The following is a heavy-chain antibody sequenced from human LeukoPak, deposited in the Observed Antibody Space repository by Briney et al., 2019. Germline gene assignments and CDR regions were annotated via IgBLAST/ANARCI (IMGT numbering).Heavy chain of an antibody. J-gene: IGHJ1*01. CDR1: GGSISSYY. CDR3: ARGNGDYVEYFQH. CDR2: VSYSGTT. D-gene: IGHD4-17*01. Sequence: SETLSLTCSVSGGSISSYYWSWIRQPPGKGLEWLGCVSYSGTTKYSPSLKSRVTISVDTSKSQSSLKLTSVTAADTAVYYCARGNGDYVEYFQHWGQGTLVTVSS. V-gene: IGHV4-59*01.